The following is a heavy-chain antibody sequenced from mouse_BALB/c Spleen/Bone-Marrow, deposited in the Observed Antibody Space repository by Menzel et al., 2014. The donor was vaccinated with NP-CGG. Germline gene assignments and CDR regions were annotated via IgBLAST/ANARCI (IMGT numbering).Heavy chain of an antibody. CDR1: GYAFTSYY. V-gene: IGHV1S56*01. CDR3: ARFYYGSSYAMDY. Sequence: VQLQESGPELVKPGASVRISCKASGYAFTSYYIHWVKQRPGQGLEWIGWIYPGNVNTKYNEKFKGKATLTADKSSSTAYMQLSSLTSEDSAVYFCARFYYGSSYAMDYWGQGTSDTVSS. D-gene: IGHD1-1*01. CDR2: IYPGNVNT. J-gene: IGHJ4*01.